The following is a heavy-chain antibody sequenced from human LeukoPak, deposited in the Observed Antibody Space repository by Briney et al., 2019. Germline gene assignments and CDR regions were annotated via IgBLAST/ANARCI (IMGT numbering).Heavy chain of an antibody. CDR2: INHSGST. Sequence: PSETLSLTCAVYGGSFSGYYWSWIRQPPGKGLEWIGEINHSGSTNYNPSLKSRVTISVDTSKNQFSLKLSSVTAADTAVYYCARERKNPDSSGYRYDYWGQGTLVTVSS. V-gene: IGHV4-34*01. D-gene: IGHD3-22*01. CDR3: ARERKNPDSSGYRYDY. J-gene: IGHJ4*02. CDR1: GGSFSGYY.